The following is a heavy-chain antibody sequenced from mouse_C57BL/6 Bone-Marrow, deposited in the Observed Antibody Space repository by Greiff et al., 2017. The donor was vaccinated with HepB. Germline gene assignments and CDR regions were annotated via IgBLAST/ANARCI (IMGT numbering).Heavy chain of an antibody. V-gene: IGHV1-59*01. CDR2: IDPSDSYT. Sequence: QVQLQQPGAELVRPGTSVKLSCKASGYTFTSYWMHWVKQRPGQGLEWIGVIDPSDSYTNYNQKFKGKATLTVDTSSSTAYMQLSSLTSEDSAVYYCARSHYGNDEGYFDYWGQGTTLTVSS. CDR1: GYTFTSYW. D-gene: IGHD2-2*01. CDR3: ARSHYGNDEGYFDY. J-gene: IGHJ2*01.